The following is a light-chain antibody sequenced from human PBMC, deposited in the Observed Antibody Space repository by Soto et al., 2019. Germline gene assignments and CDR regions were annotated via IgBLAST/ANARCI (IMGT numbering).Light chain of an antibody. Sequence: EIVMTQSPATLSVSPGGRATLSCRASQRVSSNLAWYQQKPGQAPRLLIYGASTRATGFPARFSGSGSGTEFTLTISSLQSEDFAVYYCQQYKNWPLTFGGGTKVEIK. CDR2: GAS. J-gene: IGKJ4*01. V-gene: IGKV3-15*01. CDR1: QRVSSN. CDR3: QQYKNWPLT.